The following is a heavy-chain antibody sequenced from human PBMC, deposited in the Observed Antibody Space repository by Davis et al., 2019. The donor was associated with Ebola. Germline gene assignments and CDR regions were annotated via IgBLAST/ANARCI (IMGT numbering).Heavy chain of an antibody. D-gene: IGHD5-12*01. Sequence: MPGGSLRLSCTVSGGSISSYYWSWIRQPPGKGLEWIGYIYYSGSTNYNPSLKSRVTISVDTSKNQFSLKLSSVTAADTAVYYCARKRGYSGYDRFDYWGQGTLVTVSS. CDR1: GGSISSYY. V-gene: IGHV4-59*12. CDR3: ARKRGYSGYDRFDY. J-gene: IGHJ4*02. CDR2: IYYSGST.